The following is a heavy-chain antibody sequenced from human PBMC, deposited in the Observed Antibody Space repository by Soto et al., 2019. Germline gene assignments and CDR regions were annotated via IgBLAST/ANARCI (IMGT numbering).Heavy chain of an antibody. Sequence: ASVKVSCKASGYTFTSYGISWVRQAPGQGLEWMGWISAYNGNTNYAQKLQGRVTMTTDTSTSTAYMELRSLRSDDTAVYYCARQNYDILTGHYYYGMDVWGQGTTVTVS. CDR2: ISAYNGNT. CDR1: GYTFTSYG. D-gene: IGHD3-9*01. CDR3: ARQNYDILTGHYYYGMDV. V-gene: IGHV1-18*01. J-gene: IGHJ6*02.